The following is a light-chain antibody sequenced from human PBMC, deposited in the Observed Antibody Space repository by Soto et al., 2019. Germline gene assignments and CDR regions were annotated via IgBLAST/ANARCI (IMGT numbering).Light chain of an antibody. J-gene: IGKJ1*01. Sequence: AIQMTQSPSSLCACVGARITITCRASQGISDDVGWYQQTPGKAPKLLISGASRVQGGVPSRSSGSGSGVAVTPTLTSLQPDDSASYYCLQNHNYPRTFGKGTKG. CDR2: GAS. CDR3: LQNHNYPRT. CDR1: QGISDD. V-gene: IGKV1-6*01.